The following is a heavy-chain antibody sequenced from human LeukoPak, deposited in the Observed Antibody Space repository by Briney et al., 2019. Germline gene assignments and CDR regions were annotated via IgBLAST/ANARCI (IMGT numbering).Heavy chain of an antibody. D-gene: IGHD3-22*01. J-gene: IGHJ4*02. Sequence: GGSLRLSCAASGFTFSSYSMNWVRQAPGKGLEWVSSISSSSSYIYYADSVKGRFTISRDNAKNSLYLQMNSLRAEDTAVYYCARDKGHYSSGYYADFDYWGQGTLVTVSS. CDR1: GFTFSSYS. V-gene: IGHV3-21*01. CDR3: ARDKGHYSSGYYADFDY. CDR2: ISSSSSYI.